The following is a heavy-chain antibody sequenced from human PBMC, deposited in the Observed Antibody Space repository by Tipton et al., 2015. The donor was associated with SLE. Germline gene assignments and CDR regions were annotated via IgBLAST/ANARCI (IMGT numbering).Heavy chain of an antibody. D-gene: IGHD3-3*01. CDR2: IKQDGSEK. J-gene: IGHJ4*02. Sequence: SLRLSCAASGFTFSSYWMSWVRQAPGKGLEWVANIKQDGSEKYYVDSVKGRFTISRDNAKNSLYLQMNSLRAEDTAVYYCARDKDFWSGYRYFDYWGQGTLVTVSS. V-gene: IGHV3-7*01. CDR1: GFTFSSYW. CDR3: ARDKDFWSGYRYFDY.